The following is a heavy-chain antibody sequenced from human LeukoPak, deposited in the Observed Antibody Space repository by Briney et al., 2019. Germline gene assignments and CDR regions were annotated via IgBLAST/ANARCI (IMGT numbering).Heavy chain of an antibody. V-gene: IGHV4-59*02. D-gene: IGHD5-12*01. J-gene: IGHJ4*02. CDR2: AYYSRST. CDR3: AISYGGYVLDS. CDR1: GPPVRNHY. Sequence: PSETLSLTCSVSGPPVRNHYCTWIRQPPGKSLEWIGYAYYSRSTNYNASLKSRVTISVDTSNNQFSLRLSSVTAADTAVYYCAISYGGYVLDSWGQGTLVIVSS.